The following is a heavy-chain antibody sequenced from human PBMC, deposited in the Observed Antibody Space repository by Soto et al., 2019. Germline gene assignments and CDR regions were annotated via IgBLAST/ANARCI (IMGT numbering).Heavy chain of an antibody. CDR2: VSGKGDSK. Sequence: EGQLLESGGGLVRPGGSLRLSCAASGFTFTGFGMHWVRQAPGKGLEWLAAVSGKGDSKSYAESVKGRFTISRDNSSDKLFLEMDSLRVEDSAVYFCAKPIGRGWHYFQGSAYDVWGQGTRVTVSS. CDR3: AKPIGRGWHYFQGSAYDV. D-gene: IGHD3-10*01. J-gene: IGHJ3*01. V-gene: IGHV3-23*01. CDR1: GFTFTGFG.